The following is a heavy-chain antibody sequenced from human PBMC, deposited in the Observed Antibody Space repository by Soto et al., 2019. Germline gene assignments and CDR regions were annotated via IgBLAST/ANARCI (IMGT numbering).Heavy chain of an antibody. CDR1: GFTVSSNY. J-gene: IGHJ4*02. D-gene: IGHD6-19*01. V-gene: IGHV3-53*01. Sequence: GGSLRLSCAASGFTVSSNYMSWVRQAPGKGLEWVSVIYSGGSTYYADSVKGRFTISRDNSKNTLYLQMNSLRAEDTAVYYCATTRGAVAFLPFDYWGQGTLVTVSS. CDR3: ATTRGAVAFLPFDY. CDR2: IYSGGST.